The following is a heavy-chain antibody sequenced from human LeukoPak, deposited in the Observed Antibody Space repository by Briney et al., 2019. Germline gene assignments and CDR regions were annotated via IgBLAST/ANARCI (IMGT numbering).Heavy chain of an antibody. D-gene: IGHD3-10*01. V-gene: IGHV1-69*05. CDR2: IIPIFGTA. CDR1: GGTFSSYA. CDR3: ARDRLVRGVIVLGHYYFDY. Sequence: SVKVSCKASGGTFSSYAISWARQAPGQGLEWMGRIIPIFGTANYAQKFQGRVTITTDESTSTAYMELSSLRSEDTAVYYCARDRLVRGVIVLGHYYFDYWGQGTLVTVSS. J-gene: IGHJ4*02.